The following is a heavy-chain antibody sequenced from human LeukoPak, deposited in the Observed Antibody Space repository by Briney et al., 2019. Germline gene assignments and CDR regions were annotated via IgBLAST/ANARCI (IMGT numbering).Heavy chain of an antibody. V-gene: IGHV4-59*11. Sequence: SETLSLTCTVSGDSIRSHYCAWIRQPPGKGLEWIGHIYNSATTDYNPSFKSRVTISLDTSKKQFSLKMTSVTALDSAVYYCARGGEGYNDDAFEVWGIGPAVTVSS. CDR3: ARGGEGYNDDAFEV. D-gene: IGHD5-24*01. CDR2: IYNSATT. J-gene: IGHJ3*01. CDR1: GDSIRSHY.